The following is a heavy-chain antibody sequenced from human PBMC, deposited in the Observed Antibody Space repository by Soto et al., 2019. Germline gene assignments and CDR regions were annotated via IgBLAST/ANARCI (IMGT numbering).Heavy chain of an antibody. CDR1: GGSVSSGSYQ. V-gene: IGHV4-61*01. CDR3: ARDGHGMGV. CDR2: IHVSGST. Sequence: PSETLSLTCTVSGGSVSSGSYQWTWIRQPPGKGLEWIGYIHVSGSTNDNPSLKGRVTMSIDTSKNQFSLKLSSVTAADTAVYYCARDGHGMGVWGQGTKVTVSS. J-gene: IGHJ6*02.